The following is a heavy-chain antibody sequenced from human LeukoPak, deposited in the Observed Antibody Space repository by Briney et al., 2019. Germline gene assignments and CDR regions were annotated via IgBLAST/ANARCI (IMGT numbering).Heavy chain of an antibody. V-gene: IGHV1-2*02. Sequence: GASVKVSCKASGYTFTGYYMHWVRQAPGQGLEWMGWINPNSGGTNYAQKFQGRVTMTRDTSISTAYMELSRLRSDDTAVYYCARGGYYYDSSGYYSKTYDYWGQGTLVTVSS. CDR2: INPNSGGT. D-gene: IGHD3-22*01. J-gene: IGHJ4*02. CDR3: ARGGYYYDSSGYYSKTYDY. CDR1: GYTFTGYY.